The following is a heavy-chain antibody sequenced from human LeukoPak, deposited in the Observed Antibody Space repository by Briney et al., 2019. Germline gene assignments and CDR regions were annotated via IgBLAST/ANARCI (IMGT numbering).Heavy chain of an antibody. Sequence: PGGSLRLSCAASGFTVSSNYMSWVRQAPGKGLEGVSVIYSGGSTYYADSVKGRFTISRDNSKNTLYLQMNSLRAEDTAVYYCARGEGADSSGHYHWFDPWGQGTLVTVSS. CDR1: GFTVSSNY. V-gene: IGHV3-66*01. D-gene: IGHD3-22*01. CDR3: ARGEGADSSGHYHWFDP. CDR2: IYSGGST. J-gene: IGHJ5*02.